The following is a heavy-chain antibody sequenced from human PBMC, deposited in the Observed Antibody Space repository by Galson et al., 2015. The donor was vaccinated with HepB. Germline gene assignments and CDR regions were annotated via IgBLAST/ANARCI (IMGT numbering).Heavy chain of an antibody. CDR3: ASQLSAGWNYFFDY. D-gene: IGHD1-7*01. V-gene: IGHV5-51*06. CDR2: IYPGDSDT. CDR1: GYIFYNHW. Sequence: QSGAEVKKPGDSLKISCKGSGYIFYNHWIGWVRQMPGKGLEWMGIIYPGDSDTRYSPSFQGHVTISADKSTSTAYLQWNSLKASDTAMYCCASQLSAGWNYFFDYWGQGTLVTVSS. J-gene: IGHJ4*02.